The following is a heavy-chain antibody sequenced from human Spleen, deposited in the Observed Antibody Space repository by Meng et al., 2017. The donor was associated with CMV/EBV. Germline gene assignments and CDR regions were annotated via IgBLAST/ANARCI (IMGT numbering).Heavy chain of an antibody. D-gene: IGHD5-18*01. CDR2: IYSDGNT. J-gene: IGHJ6*02. CDR3: ASSLDTYGRYGMDV. CDR1: GLTVSVNY. Sequence: GGSLRVSCAASGLTVSVNYMIWVRQAPGKGLEWVSVIYSDGNTLYADSVKGRFTISRDNSKNTLYLQMNSLRGEDTAVYYCASSLDTYGRYGMDVWGQGTTVTAS. V-gene: IGHV3-53*01.